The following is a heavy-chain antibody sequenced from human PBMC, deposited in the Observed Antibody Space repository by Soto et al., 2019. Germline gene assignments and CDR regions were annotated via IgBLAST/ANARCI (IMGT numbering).Heavy chain of an antibody. D-gene: IGHD3-10*01. J-gene: IGHJ4*02. CDR3: ARGAMGNYYNDY. CDR1: GFTFSSYW. V-gene: IGHV3-74*01. CDR2: IKGDGIST. Sequence: EVQLVESGGGLVQSGGSLRLSCAASGFTFSSYWMHWVRQAPGKGLVWVSRIKGDGISTNYADSVKGRFTISRDNAKDTAFLQMNGLSADDTAVYYCARGAMGNYYNDYWGQGTLVTVSS.